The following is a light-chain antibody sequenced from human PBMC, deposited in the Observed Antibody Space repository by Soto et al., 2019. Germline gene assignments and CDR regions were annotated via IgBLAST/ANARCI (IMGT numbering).Light chain of an antibody. J-gene: IGKJ1*01. CDR1: QGISNY. Sequence: DIQMPQSPSSLSASVGDRVTITCRASQGISNYLAWYQQKPGKVPKLLIYAASTLQSGVPSRFSGSGSGTDFTLTISSLQPEDVATYYCQKYNSAITFGQGTKVDIK. V-gene: IGKV1-27*01. CDR2: AAS. CDR3: QKYNSAIT.